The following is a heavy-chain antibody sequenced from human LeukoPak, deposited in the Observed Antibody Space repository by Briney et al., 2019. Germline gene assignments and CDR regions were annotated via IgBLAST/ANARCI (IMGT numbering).Heavy chain of an antibody. CDR1: GFTFSNYW. D-gene: IGHD6-13*01. CDR2: IKQDGSEE. CDR3: AKMGSSWTNWFDP. V-gene: IGHV3-7*03. Sequence: GGSLRLSCAASGFTFSNYWMSWVRQAPGKGLEWVANIKQDGSEEYYVDSVKGRFTISRDNAKNSLYLQMNSLRAEDTAVYYCAKMGSSWTNWFDPWGQGTLVTVSS. J-gene: IGHJ5*02.